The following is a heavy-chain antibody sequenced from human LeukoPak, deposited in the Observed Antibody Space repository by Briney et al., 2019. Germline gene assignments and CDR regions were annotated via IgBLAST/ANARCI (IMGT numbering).Heavy chain of an antibody. CDR1: GGSISSGGYY. D-gene: IGHD6-13*01. Sequence: SETLSLTCTVSGGSISSGGYYWSWIRQHPGKGLEWIGYIYYSRSTYYNPSLKSRVTISVDTSKNQFSLKLSSVTAADTAVYYCARTGQLVRNGNFDYWGQGTLVTVSS. V-gene: IGHV4-31*03. J-gene: IGHJ4*02. CDR3: ARTGQLVRNGNFDY. CDR2: IYYSRST.